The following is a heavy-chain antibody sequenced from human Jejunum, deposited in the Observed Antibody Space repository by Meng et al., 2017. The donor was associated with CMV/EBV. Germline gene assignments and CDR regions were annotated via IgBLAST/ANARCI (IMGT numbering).Heavy chain of an antibody. J-gene: IGHJ4*02. Sequence: SISSSRSSWGWLRPPPGEGLEWIGSFSYSGSTYSNPSLRSRVTISVDTSTNQFSLRLTSVTAADTAVYYCARESVLCSTTSCPFDYWGQGTLVTVSS. V-gene: IGHV4-39*07. CDR3: ARESVLCSTTSCPFDY. CDR1: SISSSRSS. CDR2: FSYSGST. D-gene: IGHD2-2*01.